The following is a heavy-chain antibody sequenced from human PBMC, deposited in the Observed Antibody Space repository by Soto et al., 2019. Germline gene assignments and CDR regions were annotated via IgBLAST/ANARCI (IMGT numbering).Heavy chain of an antibody. CDR3: AREDCSSTSCYGNWFDP. CDR2: IYYSGST. J-gene: IGHJ5*02. D-gene: IGHD2-2*01. CDR1: GGSISSYY. V-gene: IGHV4-59*01. Sequence: SETLSLTCTVSGGSISSYYWSWIRQPPGKGLEWIGYIYYSGSTNYNPSLKSRVTISVDTSKNQFSLKLSSVTAADTAVYYCAREDCSSTSCYGNWFDPWGQETLVTVS.